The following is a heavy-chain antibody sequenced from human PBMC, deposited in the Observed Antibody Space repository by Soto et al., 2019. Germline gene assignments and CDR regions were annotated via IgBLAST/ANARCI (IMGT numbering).Heavy chain of an antibody. CDR1: GYTFTSYG. Sequence: APVKVSCKASGYTFTSYGISWVRQAPGQGLEWMGWISAYNGNTNYAQKLQGRVTMTTDTSTSTAYMELRSLRSDDTAVYYCARDAYYYDSSGYSDSHSYYSYYYGMDVWGQGTTVTVSS. D-gene: IGHD3-22*01. V-gene: IGHV1-18*04. CDR3: ARDAYYYDSSGYSDSHSYYSYYYGMDV. J-gene: IGHJ6*02. CDR2: ISAYNGNT.